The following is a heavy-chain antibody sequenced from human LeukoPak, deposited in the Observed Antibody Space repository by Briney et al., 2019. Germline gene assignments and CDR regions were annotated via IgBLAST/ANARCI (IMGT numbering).Heavy chain of an antibody. D-gene: IGHD4-23*01. Sequence: GGSLRLSCAASEFIFNRSWMNWVRQSPGKGLEWVAFIRYDGSARTYADSVKGRFTIFRDNSHNIFYLQMNSLRAEDTAVYYCAANYGGHSFDYWGQGTLVTAS. CDR1: EFIFNRSW. V-gene: IGHV3-30*02. CDR2: IRYDGSAR. J-gene: IGHJ4*02. CDR3: AANYGGHSFDY.